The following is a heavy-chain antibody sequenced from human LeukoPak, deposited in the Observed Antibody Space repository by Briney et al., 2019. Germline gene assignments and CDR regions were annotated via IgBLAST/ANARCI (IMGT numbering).Heavy chain of an antibody. D-gene: IGHD3-22*01. CDR2: FDPEDGET. Sequence: ASVKVSCKVSGYTLTELSMHWVRQAPGKGLEWMGGFDPEDGETIYAQKFQGRVTMTEDTSTDTAYMELSSLRSEDTDVYYCATQGYKYMIVVAATCCGFDYWGQGALVNVSS. CDR3: ATQGYKYMIVVAATCCGFDY. CDR1: GYTLTELS. J-gene: IGHJ4*02. V-gene: IGHV1-24*01.